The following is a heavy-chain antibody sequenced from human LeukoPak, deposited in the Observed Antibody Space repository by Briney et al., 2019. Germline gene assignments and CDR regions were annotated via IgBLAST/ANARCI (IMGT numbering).Heavy chain of an antibody. CDR2: IYYSGST. CDR1: GFTFSSYAMH. CDR3: ARLYYGSGSYYNLALDY. Sequence: GSLRLSCAASGFTFSSYAMHWVRQAPGKGLEWIGSIYYSGSTYYNPSLKSRVTISVDTSKNQFSLKLSSVTAADTAVYYCARLYYGSGSYYNLALDYWGQGTLVTVSS. V-gene: IGHV4-39*01. J-gene: IGHJ4*02. D-gene: IGHD3-10*01.